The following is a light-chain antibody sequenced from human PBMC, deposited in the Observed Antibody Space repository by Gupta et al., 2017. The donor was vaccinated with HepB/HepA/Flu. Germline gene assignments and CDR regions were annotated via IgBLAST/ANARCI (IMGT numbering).Light chain of an antibody. Sequence: QSALTQPPSVSGSPGQPVTISCTGTSSDVGSYNHVSWYQQPPGTAPNLLISEVSNRTAGVPDRFSGSKSGNTASLTISGLQAEDEADYYCSSYTSNSTVIFGGGTKLTVL. CDR1: SSDVGSYNH. CDR3: SSYTSNSTVI. V-gene: IGLV2-18*02. CDR2: EVS. J-gene: IGLJ2*01.